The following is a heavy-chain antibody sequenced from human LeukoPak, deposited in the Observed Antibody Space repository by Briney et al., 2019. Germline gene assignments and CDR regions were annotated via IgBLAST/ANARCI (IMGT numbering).Heavy chain of an antibody. V-gene: IGHV1-2*02. D-gene: IGHD2-21*02. CDR2: INPNSGGT. CDR3: ARTYTAVHYFDY. Sequence: ASLNASSTDSDHTFTGYYMHWAGPAPGQGHELIGWINPNSGGTNYAQKFQGRVTMTRDTPISTAYMELSRLTSDDTALYYCARTYTAVHYFDYWGQGTLVTVSS. J-gene: IGHJ4*02. CDR1: DHTFTGYY.